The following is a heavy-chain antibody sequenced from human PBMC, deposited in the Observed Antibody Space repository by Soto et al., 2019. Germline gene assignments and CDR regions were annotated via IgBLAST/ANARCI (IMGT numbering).Heavy chain of an antibody. CDR3: GKPKYRGVVVNV. Sequence: VQLLESGGVLAQPGGSLRLSCAASGFTFSSYAIYWVRQAPGKGLEWVSTISNDGDRYYADSVEGRFTISRDNSKDTVYLHMNSLRAEDTAVYYCGKPKYRGVVVNVWGQGTTVTVSS. D-gene: IGHD3-10*01. V-gene: IGHV3-23*01. J-gene: IGHJ6*02. CDR1: GFTFSSYA. CDR2: ISNDGDR.